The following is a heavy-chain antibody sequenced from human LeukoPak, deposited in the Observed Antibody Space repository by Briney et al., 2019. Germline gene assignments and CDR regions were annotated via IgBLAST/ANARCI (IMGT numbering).Heavy chain of an antibody. J-gene: IGHJ3*02. V-gene: IGHV3-53*01. CDR3: APGGNEAFYI. Sequence: PGGCLRLSCAVSGFTVSSNYMTWVGQPAGKGLEGVSGIFRGGNTYYADSVKGRFTISRDNSKNTLYLQMNNLRAGDTAVYYCAPGGNEAFYIWGQGTMVTVSS. CDR1: GFTVSSNY. CDR2: IFRGGNT. D-gene: IGHD4-23*01.